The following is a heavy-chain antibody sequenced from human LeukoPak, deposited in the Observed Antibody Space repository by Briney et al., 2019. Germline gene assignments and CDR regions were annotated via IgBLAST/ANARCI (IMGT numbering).Heavy chain of an antibody. D-gene: IGHD1-26*01. V-gene: IGHV3-33*01. CDR2: IWYDGSNK. J-gene: IGHJ3*02. Sequence: PGGSLRLSCAASGFTFSSYGMHWVRQAPGKGLEWVAVIWYDGSNKYYADSVKGRFTISRDNSKNTLYLQMNSLRAEDTAVYYCARDWWLWIVGATAFDIWGQGTMVTVSS. CDR1: GFTFSSYG. CDR3: ARDWWLWIVGATAFDI.